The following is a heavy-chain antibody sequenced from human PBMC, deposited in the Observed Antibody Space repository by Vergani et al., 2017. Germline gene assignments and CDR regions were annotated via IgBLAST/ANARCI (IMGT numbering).Heavy chain of an antibody. V-gene: IGHV1-69*04. D-gene: IGHD3-3*01. Sequence: QVQLVQSGAEVKKPGSSVKVSCKASGGTFSSYAISWVRQAPGQGLEWMGRIIPILGIANYAQKFQGRVTITADKSTSTAYMELSSLRSEDTAVYYCARFAFWSGSLYYYYMDVWGKGTTVTVSS. CDR1: GGTFSSYA. CDR3: ARFAFWSGSLYYYYMDV. CDR2: IIPILGIA. J-gene: IGHJ6*03.